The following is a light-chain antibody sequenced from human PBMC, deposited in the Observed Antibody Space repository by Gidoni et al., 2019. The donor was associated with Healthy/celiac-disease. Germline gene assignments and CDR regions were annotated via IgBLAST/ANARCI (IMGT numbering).Light chain of an antibody. CDR2: DVS. CDR3: CSYAGSSTFGV. CDR1: SSDVGSYTV. V-gene: IGLV2-23*02. J-gene: IGLJ2*01. Sequence: QSALTQPASGSGSPGQSITIACTGTSSDVGSYTVVTWYQQRPGKAPNLMIYDVSKRPSGVSNRFSVSKSGNTASLTTSGLQAEDEAYYYFCSYAGSSTFGVFGGGTKLTVL.